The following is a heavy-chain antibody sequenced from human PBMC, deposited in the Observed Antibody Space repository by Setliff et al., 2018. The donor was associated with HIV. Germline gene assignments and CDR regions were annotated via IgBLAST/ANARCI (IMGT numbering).Heavy chain of an antibody. D-gene: IGHD3-16*01. V-gene: IGHV4-39*01. CDR2: IYYSGST. CDR3: AMRLGMDV. CDR1: GGSISGSSYY. J-gene: IGHJ6*02. Sequence: ASETLSLTCTVSGGSISGSSYYWGWIRQPPGKGLKWIGSIYYSGSTYYNPSLKSRVTISVDTSKNQFSLKLSSVTAADTAVYYCAMRLGMDVWGQGTTVTVSS.